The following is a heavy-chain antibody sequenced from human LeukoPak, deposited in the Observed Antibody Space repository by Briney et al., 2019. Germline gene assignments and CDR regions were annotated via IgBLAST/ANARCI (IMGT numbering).Heavy chain of an antibody. Sequence: GESLKISCKGSGYSFTSYWIGWVCQMPGKGMEWMGIIYPGDSDTRYSPSFQGQVTISADKSISTAYLQWSSLKASDTAMYYCARLNDFWSGGPPGYFDYWGQGTLVTVSS. J-gene: IGHJ4*02. CDR2: IYPGDSDT. D-gene: IGHD3-3*01. CDR1: GYSFTSYW. V-gene: IGHV5-51*01. CDR3: ARLNDFWSGGPPGYFDY.